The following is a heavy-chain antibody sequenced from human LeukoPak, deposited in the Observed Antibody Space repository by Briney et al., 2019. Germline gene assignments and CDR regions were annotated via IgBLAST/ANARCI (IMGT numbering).Heavy chain of an antibody. Sequence: GGSLRLSCAASGFTFSSHSMNWVRRAPGKGLEWVSYINSGGDVVSYADSVKGRFTISRDNAQKSLYLQMSSLRAEDTAIYYCARVAVARYDSGIYPKACAFDLWGQGTLVAVSS. J-gene: IGHJ3*01. V-gene: IGHV3-48*01. CDR1: GFTFSSHS. D-gene: IGHD3-22*01. CDR2: INSGGDVV. CDR3: ARVAVARYDSGIYPKACAFDL.